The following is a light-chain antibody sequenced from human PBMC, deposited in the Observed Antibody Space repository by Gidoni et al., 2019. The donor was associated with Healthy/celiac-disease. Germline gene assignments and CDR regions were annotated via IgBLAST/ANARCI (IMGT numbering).Light chain of an antibody. V-gene: IGKV3-15*01. CDR2: GAS. Sequence: EIVMTQSPATLSVSPGERATLSCRASQRVSSNLAWYQQKPGQAPRLLIYGASTRATDIPARFSGSGSGTEFTLTISSLQSEDFAVYYCQQYNNWLPLTFGGGTKVEIK. CDR3: QQYNNWLPLT. CDR1: QRVSSN. J-gene: IGKJ4*01.